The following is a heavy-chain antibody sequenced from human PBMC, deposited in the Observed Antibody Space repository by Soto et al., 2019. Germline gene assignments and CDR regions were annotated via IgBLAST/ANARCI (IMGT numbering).Heavy chain of an antibody. D-gene: IGHD1-20*01. Sequence: SGLRCEPTETLTLTCTFSGFSITSPGMSVSWIRQPPGRALEWLALIERDDDDKYYSTSLKTRLTISKDTRKNQVVLTMANMDPADTATYYCARSIRGPRKFNGMDVWGQGTTVTVSS. CDR3: ARSIRGPRKFNGMDV. CDR1: GFSITSPGMS. CDR2: IERDDDDK. J-gene: IGHJ6*02. V-gene: IGHV2-70*13.